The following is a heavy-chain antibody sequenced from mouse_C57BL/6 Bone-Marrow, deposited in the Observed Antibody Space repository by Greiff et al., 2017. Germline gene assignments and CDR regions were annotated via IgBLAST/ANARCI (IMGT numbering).Heavy chain of an antibody. CDR3: AREGGLRRFDY. V-gene: IGHV1-59*01. CDR2: IDPSDSYT. D-gene: IGHD2-2*01. CDR1: GYTFTSYW. Sequence: VQLQQSGAELVRPGTSVKLSCKASGYTFTSYWMHWVKQRPGQGLEWIGVIDPSDSYTNYNQKFKGKATLTVDTSSSTAYMQLSSLTSEDSAVYYCAREGGLRRFDYWGQGTTLTVSS. J-gene: IGHJ2*01.